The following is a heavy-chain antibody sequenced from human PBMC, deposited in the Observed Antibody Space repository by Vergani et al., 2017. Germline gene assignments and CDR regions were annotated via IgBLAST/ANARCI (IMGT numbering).Heavy chain of an antibody. CDR2: INTSGGST. J-gene: IGHJ6*03. CDR1: GYTFTSYY. V-gene: IGHV1-46*01. CDR3: ARDLPDYYYYYMDV. Sequence: QVQLVQSGAEVKKPGASVKVSCKASGYTFTSYYMHWVRQAPGQGLEWMGIINTSGGSTSYAQKFQGRVTMTRDTATSTVYMELSSLRSEDTDLYYCARDLPDYYYYYMDVWGKGTTVTVSS.